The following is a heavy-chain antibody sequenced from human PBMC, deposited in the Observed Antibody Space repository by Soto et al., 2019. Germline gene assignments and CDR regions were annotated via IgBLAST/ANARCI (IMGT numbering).Heavy chain of an antibody. D-gene: IGHD5-12*01. CDR3: AQRSGSSSFDYDH. CDR2: IYWNDDK. V-gene: IGHV2-5*01. J-gene: IGHJ4*02. Sequence: VVRIRKPPGKALEWLALIYWNDDKRYSPSLKSRVTITKDTSKNQVILTLTNMDPVDTATYYCAQRSGSSSFDYDHWGQGILVPVS.